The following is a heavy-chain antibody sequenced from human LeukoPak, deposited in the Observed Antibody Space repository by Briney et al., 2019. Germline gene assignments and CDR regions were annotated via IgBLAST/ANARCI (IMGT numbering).Heavy chain of an antibody. CDR1: GGSISSSSYY. CDR3: ARARKQQLYFDAFDI. J-gene: IGHJ3*02. Sequence: SETLSLTCTVSGGSISSSSYYWGWIRQPPGKGLEWIGSIYYSGSTYYNPSLKSRVTISVDTSKNQFSLKLSSVTAADTAVYHCARARKQQLYFDAFDIWGQGTMVTVSS. V-gene: IGHV4-39*01. D-gene: IGHD6-13*01. CDR2: IYYSGST.